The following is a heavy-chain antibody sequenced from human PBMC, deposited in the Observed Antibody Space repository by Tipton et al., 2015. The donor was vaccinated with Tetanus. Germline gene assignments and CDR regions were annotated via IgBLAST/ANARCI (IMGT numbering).Heavy chain of an antibody. J-gene: IGHJ5*02. CDR3: ARGTIFGIGFWFDP. V-gene: IGHV4-34*01. CDR1: GGSFSGYY. Sequence: TLSLTCAVYGGSFSGYYWSWIRQPPGKGLEWIGEINHSGSTNYNPSLKSRVTISVDTSKNQFSLKLSSVTAADTAVYYCARGTIFGIGFWFDPWGQGTLVTVSS. CDR2: INHSGST. D-gene: IGHD3-3*01.